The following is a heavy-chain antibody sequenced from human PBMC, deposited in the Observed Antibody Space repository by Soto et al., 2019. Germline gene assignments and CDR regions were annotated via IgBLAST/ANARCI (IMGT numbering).Heavy chain of an antibody. D-gene: IGHD6-13*01. J-gene: IGHJ3*02. CDR2: MNRDGSTI. CDR1: GFTLSSHW. Sequence: EVQLVESGGGLVQPGGALRLSCAASGFTLSSHWMHWVRQAPGKGLGWVSRMNRDGSTINYDDSVRGRYTISRDNAKNTLSLQMNSMRVEDTAVYYCARVADCTYSSNCNGRAAFDMWGQGTMVTVSS. CDR3: ARVADCTYSSNCNGRAAFDM. V-gene: IGHV3-74*01.